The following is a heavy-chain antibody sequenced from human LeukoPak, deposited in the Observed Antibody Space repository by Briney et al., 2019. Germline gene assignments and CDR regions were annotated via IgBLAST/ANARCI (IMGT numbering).Heavy chain of an antibody. CDR1: GGSISSSSYY. CDR3: ARANSGYSYGPYYFDY. V-gene: IGHV4-39*07. J-gene: IGHJ4*02. Sequence: SETLSLTCTVSGGSISSSSYYWGWIRQPPGKGLEWIGSIYYSGSTYYNPSLKSRVTISVDTSKNQFSLKLSSVTAADTAVYYCARANSGYSYGPYYFDYWGQGTLVTVSS. CDR2: IYYSGST. D-gene: IGHD5-18*01.